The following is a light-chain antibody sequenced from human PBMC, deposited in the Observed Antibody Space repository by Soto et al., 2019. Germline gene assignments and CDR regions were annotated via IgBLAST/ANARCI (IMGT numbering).Light chain of an antibody. CDR1: QSIDNY. CDR2: AAS. Sequence: DIQMTQSPSSLSASVGDRVTITCRASQSIDNYLSWYQQKPGKAPKVLIYAASSLESGVPSRFSGGGSGTDYTDYTLTISSLQPEDFATYYCQQSYSIPYTFGQGTELEIK. J-gene: IGKJ2*01. CDR3: QQSYSIPYT. V-gene: IGKV1-39*01.